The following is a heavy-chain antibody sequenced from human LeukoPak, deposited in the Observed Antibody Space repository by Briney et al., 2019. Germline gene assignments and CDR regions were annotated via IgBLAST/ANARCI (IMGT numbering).Heavy chain of an antibody. CDR2: INPNSGGT. J-gene: IGHJ5*02. V-gene: IGHV1-2*02. Sequence: ASVKVSCKASGYTFTGYYMHWVRQAPGQGLEWMGWINPNSGGTNYAQKFQGRVTMTRDTSISTAYMELSRLRSDDTAVYYCARARIAAAGIGWFDPWGQGTLVTVSS. D-gene: IGHD6-13*01. CDR1: GYTFTGYY. CDR3: ARARIAAAGIGWFDP.